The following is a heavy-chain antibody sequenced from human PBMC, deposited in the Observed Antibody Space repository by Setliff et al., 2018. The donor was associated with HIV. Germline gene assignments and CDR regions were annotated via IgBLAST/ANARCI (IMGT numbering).Heavy chain of an antibody. J-gene: IGHJ4*02. D-gene: IGHD1-1*01. CDR3: VRDGNVGWNDPDY. CDR1: GFSFSNYG. CDR2: MLYDGSDR. V-gene: IGHV3-30*03. Sequence: GSLRLSCVASGFSFSNYGMHWVRQAPGKGLEWVAVMLYDGSDRYYADSVKGRFTISRDNVKNSLYLQMNSLRAEDTAIYFCVRDGNVGWNDPDYWGQGTLVTVSS.